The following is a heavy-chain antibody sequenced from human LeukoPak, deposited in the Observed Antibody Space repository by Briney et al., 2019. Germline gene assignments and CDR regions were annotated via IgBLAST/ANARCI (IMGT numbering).Heavy chain of an antibody. D-gene: IGHD5/OR15-5a*01. J-gene: IGHJ4*02. CDR2: IYYSGST. CDR1: GGSFSSSSYY. V-gene: IGHV4-39*01. Sequence: PSETLSLTCAVYGGSFSSSSYYWGWIRQPPGKGLEWIGSIYYSGSTYYNPSLKSRVTISVDTSKNQFSLKLSSVTAADTAVYYCARPSKGFTSIDYWGQGTLVTVSS. CDR3: ARPSKGFTSIDY.